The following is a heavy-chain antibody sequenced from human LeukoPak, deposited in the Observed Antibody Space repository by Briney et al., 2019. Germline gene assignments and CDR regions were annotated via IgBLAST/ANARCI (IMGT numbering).Heavy chain of an antibody. V-gene: IGHV3-30*02. D-gene: IGHD7-27*01. CDR3: AKDSNWAFDY. CDR2: IRKDGSDK. CDR1: GFTFSRYG. J-gene: IGHJ4*02. Sequence: GGSLRLSCGAPGFTFSRYGMHWVRQAPGKGLEWVTYIRKDGSDKYYADSVKGRFTISRDSSKNMVYLQMNSLRAEDTAVYYCAKDSNWAFDYWGQGTLVSVSS.